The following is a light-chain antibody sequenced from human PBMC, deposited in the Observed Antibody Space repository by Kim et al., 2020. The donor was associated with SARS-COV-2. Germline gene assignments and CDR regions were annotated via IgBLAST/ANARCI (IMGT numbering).Light chain of an antibody. J-gene: IGLJ2*01. CDR1: NIGSKS. CDR3: QVWDSSSDHVV. V-gene: IGLV3-21*04. CDR2: YDS. Sequence: SVGPGKTARITCGGNNIGSKSVHWYQQKPGQAPVLVIYYDSDRPSGIPERFSGSNSGNTATLTISRVEAGDEADYYCQVWDSSSDHVVFGGATQLTVL.